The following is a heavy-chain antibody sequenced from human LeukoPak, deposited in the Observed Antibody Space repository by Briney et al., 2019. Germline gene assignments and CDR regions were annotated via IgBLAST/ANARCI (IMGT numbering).Heavy chain of an antibody. CDR1: GYTFTSYG. Sequence: ASVKVSCKASGYTFTSYGISWVRQAPGQGLEWMGWISAYNGNTNYAQKFQGRVTITADESTSTAYMELSSLRSEDTAVYYCARGLQDYGDYDSGYFDLWGRGTLVTVSS. CDR3: ARGLQDYGDYDSGYFDL. V-gene: IGHV1-18*01. D-gene: IGHD4-17*01. J-gene: IGHJ2*01. CDR2: ISAYNGNT.